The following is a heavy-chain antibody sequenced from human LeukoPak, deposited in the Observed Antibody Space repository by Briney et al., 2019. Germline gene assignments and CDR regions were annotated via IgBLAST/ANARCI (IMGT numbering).Heavy chain of an antibody. V-gene: IGHV3-23*01. CDR3: AKDRRYTAMISYYFDC. D-gene: IGHD5-18*01. CDR2: ISGSSSSR. CDR1: GFTFSSYA. J-gene: IGHJ4*02. Sequence: PGGSLRLSCAASGFTFSSYAMSWVRQAPGKGLEWVSAISGSSSSRYYADSVKGGFTISRDYSNNTLHLQMNSLRAEDTAVYYCAKDRRYTAMISYYFDCWGQGTLVTVSS.